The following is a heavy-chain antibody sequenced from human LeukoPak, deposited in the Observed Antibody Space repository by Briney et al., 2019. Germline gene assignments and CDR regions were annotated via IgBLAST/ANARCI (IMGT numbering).Heavy chain of an antibody. CDR1: GYTLTELS. Sequence: ASVKVSCKVSGYTLTELSMHWVRQAPGKGLEWMGGFDPEDGETIYAQKFQGRVTMTADTSTSTAYMELRSLRSDDTAVYYCAREVPSSGLNYWGQGTLVTVSS. CDR2: FDPEDGET. V-gene: IGHV1-24*01. D-gene: IGHD2-2*01. J-gene: IGHJ4*02. CDR3: AREVPSSGLNY.